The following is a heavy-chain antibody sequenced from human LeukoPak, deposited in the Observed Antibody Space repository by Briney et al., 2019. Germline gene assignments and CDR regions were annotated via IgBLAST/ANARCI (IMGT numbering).Heavy chain of an antibody. CDR2: IKQDGSEI. CDR3: ARDLRDYYYYYGMDV. CDR1: GFTFSSYW. V-gene: IGHV3-7*01. Sequence: GGSLRLSCAASGFTFSSYWMSWVRQAPGKGLEWVANIKQDGSEINYVDSVKGRFTISRDNAKNSLYLQMNSLRAEDTAVYYCARDLRDYYYYYGMDVWGQGTTVTVSS. J-gene: IGHJ6*02.